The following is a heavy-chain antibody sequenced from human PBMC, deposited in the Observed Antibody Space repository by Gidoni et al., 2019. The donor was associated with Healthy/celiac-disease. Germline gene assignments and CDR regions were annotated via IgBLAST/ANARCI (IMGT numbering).Heavy chain of an antibody. Sequence: QVQLQQWGAGLLKPSETLSLTCAVYGGSFSGYYWSWIRQPPGKGLEWIGEINHSGSTNYNPSLKSRVTISVDTSKNQFSLKLSSVTAADTAVYYCARARYCSSTSCYGPYYYGMDVWGQGTTVTVSS. D-gene: IGHD2-2*01. CDR2: INHSGST. CDR1: GGSFSGYY. V-gene: IGHV4-34*01. J-gene: IGHJ6*02. CDR3: ARARYCSSTSCYGPYYYGMDV.